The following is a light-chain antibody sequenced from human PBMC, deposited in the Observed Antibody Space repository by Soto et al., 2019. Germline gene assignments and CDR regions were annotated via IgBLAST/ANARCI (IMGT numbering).Light chain of an antibody. J-gene: IGLJ1*01. Sequence: QSVLTQPASMSGSPGQSITISCTGTSSDVGGYNYVSWYQQHPGKAPKLIIYEVSNRPSAVSSRFSGSKSGNTASLTISGLQAEDEADYYCSSYTSSSTPYVFGTGTKVTVL. V-gene: IGLV2-14*01. CDR2: EVS. CDR3: SSYTSSSTPYV. CDR1: SSDVGGYNY.